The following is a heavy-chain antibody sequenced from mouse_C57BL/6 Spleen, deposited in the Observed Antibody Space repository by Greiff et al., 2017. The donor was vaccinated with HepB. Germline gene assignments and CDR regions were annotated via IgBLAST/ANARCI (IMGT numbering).Heavy chain of an antibody. Sequence: LQQSGAELVRPGASVKMSCKASGYTFTSYKMHWVKQTPRQGLEWIGAIYPGNGDTSYNQKFKGKATLTVDKSSSTAYMQLSSLTSEDSAVYFCARGEGPVVATGAMDYWGQGTSVTVSS. D-gene: IGHD1-1*01. V-gene: IGHV1-12*01. CDR2: IYPGNGDT. CDR1: GYTFTSYK. CDR3: ARGEGPVVATGAMDY. J-gene: IGHJ4*01.